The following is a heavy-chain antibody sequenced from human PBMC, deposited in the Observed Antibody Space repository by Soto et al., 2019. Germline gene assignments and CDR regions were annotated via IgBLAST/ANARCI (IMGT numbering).Heavy chain of an antibody. Sequence: LRLSCAASGFTFSSYAMSWVRQAPGKGLEWVSGISGSGDSTYYADSVKGRFTISRDNSKNTLYLQMNSLRAEDTAVYYCARGALEAPTVTTRAFDIWGQGTMVTVSS. V-gene: IGHV3-23*01. CDR3: ARGALEAPTVTTRAFDI. CDR1: GFTFSSYA. D-gene: IGHD4-17*01. CDR2: ISGSGDST. J-gene: IGHJ3*02.